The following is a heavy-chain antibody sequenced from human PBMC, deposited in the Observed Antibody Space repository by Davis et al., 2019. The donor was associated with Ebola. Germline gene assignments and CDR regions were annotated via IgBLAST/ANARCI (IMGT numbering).Heavy chain of an antibody. CDR1: GFTFNNYW. V-gene: IGHV3-7*01. Sequence: GGSLRLSCAASGFTFNNYWMSWVRQVPGRGLEWVANIQQDGGDKHYLESVKGRFTISRDNTKDLVFLELSSLRVEDTGVYYCARDLGLDFAVVTYFDYWGHGALVTVSS. CDR2: IQQDGGDK. CDR3: ARDLGLDFAVVTYFDY. J-gene: IGHJ4*01. D-gene: IGHD3-3*01.